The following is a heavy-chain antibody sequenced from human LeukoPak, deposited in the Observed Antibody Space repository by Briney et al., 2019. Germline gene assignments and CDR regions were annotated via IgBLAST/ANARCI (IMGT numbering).Heavy chain of an antibody. J-gene: IGHJ6*03. CDR3: ARGPPIRGYRYGYDTGYYYSYSMDV. CDR1: GYTFTSYD. Sequence: ASVKVSCKASGYTFTSYDINWVRQATGQGLAWMGWMNPISGNTGHAQKFQGRVTMTRDTSISTAYMELSSLRSEDTAVYYCARGPPIRGYRYGYDTGYYYSYSMDVWGKGTTVTISS. CDR2: MNPISGNT. D-gene: IGHD5-18*01. V-gene: IGHV1-8*01.